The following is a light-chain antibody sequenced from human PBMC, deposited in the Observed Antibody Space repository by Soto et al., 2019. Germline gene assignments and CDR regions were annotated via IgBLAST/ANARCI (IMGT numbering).Light chain of an antibody. Sequence: DIQLTQSPSFLSASVGDRVTITCRASQGINSYLAWYQQEPGKAPKPLIYAASTLQSGVPSRFSGGGSGTEFTLTISSLQPEDFATYYCQQLKSYPVTFGGGTKVEIK. V-gene: IGKV1-9*01. CDR1: QGINSY. J-gene: IGKJ4*01. CDR3: QQLKSYPVT. CDR2: AAS.